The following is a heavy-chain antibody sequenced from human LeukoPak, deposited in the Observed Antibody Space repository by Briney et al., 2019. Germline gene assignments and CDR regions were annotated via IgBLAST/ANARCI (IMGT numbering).Heavy chain of an antibody. Sequence: GGSLRLSCAASGFSFSSYAMSWVRQAPGKGLDWVSTISSSGGDTFYADSVKGRFTISRDNSKNTMYMQMNRLRADDTALYYCAKAPPYTKYFESWGQGTLVTVSS. D-gene: IGHD2-8*01. V-gene: IGHV3-23*01. CDR2: ISSSGGDT. CDR1: GFSFSSYA. J-gene: IGHJ4*02. CDR3: AKAPPYTKYFES.